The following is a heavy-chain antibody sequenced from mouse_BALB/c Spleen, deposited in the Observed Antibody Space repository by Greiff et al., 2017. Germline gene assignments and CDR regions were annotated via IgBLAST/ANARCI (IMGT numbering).Heavy chain of an antibody. D-gene: IGHD2-1*01. V-gene: IGHV1-5*01. J-gene: IGHJ3*01. CDR3: TKGTIYYGNFTWFAY. CDR2: IYPGNSDT. Sequence: EVKLQESGTVLARPGASVKMSCKASGYSFTSYWMHWVKQRPGQGLEWIGAIYPGNSDTSYNQKFKGKAKLTAVTSASTAYMELSSLTNEDSAVYYCTKGTIYYGNFTWFAYWGQGTLVTVSA. CDR1: GYSFTSYW.